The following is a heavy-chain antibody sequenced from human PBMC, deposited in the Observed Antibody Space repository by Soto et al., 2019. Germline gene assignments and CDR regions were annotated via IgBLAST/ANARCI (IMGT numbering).Heavy chain of an antibody. CDR2: IYYSGST. CDR3: ARGIAAAGYYYYYGMDV. D-gene: IGHD6-13*01. CDR1: GGSISSSSYY. J-gene: IGHJ6*02. Sequence: SETLSLTCTVSGGSISSSSYYWGWIRQPPGKGLEWIGSIYYSGSTYYNPSLKSRVTISVDTSKNQFSLKLSSVTAADTAVYYCARGIAAAGYYYYYGMDVWGQGTTVTVSS. V-gene: IGHV4-39*01.